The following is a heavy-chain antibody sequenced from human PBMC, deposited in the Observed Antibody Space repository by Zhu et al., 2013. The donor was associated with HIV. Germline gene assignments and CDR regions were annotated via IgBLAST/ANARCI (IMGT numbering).Heavy chain of an antibody. D-gene: IGHD2-2*03. J-gene: IGHJ3*02. CDR1: GYTFTSYY. Sequence: QVQLVQSGAEVKKPGASVKVSCKASGYTFTSYYMHWVRQAPGQGLEWMGIINPSGGSTSYAQKFQGRVTMTRDTSTSTVYMELSSLRSEDTAVYYCARGAIGYCSSTSCPWAFDIVGPKGTMVTVSS. CDR2: INPSGGST. V-gene: IGHV1-46*01. CDR3: ARGAIGYCSSTSCPWAFDI.